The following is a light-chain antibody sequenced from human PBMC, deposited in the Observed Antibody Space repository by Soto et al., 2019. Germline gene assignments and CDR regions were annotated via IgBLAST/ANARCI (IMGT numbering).Light chain of an antibody. CDR2: GAS. J-gene: IGKJ1*01. V-gene: IGKV3-20*01. CDR1: QTVTSGY. CDR3: QLYGSSRWT. Sequence: EIVLTQSPDTLSVSPGERATLSCRASQTVTSGYLAWYQHKPGQAPRLLIYGASTRATGIPDRFSGSRSGTDFTLTISRLEPEDFAVYFCQLYGSSRWTFGQGTKVDIK.